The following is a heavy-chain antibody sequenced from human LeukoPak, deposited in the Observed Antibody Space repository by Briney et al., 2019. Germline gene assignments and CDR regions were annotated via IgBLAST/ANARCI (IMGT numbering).Heavy chain of an antibody. D-gene: IGHD3-9*01. CDR1: GFTFSSYS. V-gene: IGHV3-21*01. J-gene: IGHJ6*02. CDR3: AREWSDPPLRYFDWSPYDYYYGMDV. Sequence: GGSLRLSCAASGFTFSSYSMNWVRQAPGKGLEWVSSISSSSSYIYYADSVKGRFTISRDNAKNSLYLQMNSLSAEDTAVYYCAREWSDPPLRYFDWSPYDYYYGMDVWGQGTTVTVSS. CDR2: ISSSSSYI.